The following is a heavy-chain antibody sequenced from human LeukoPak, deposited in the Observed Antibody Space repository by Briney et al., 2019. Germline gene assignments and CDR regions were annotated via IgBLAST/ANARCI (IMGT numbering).Heavy chain of an antibody. CDR2: INHSGGT. D-gene: IGHD3-10*01. V-gene: IGHV4-34*01. CDR3: ARRIGESIYFDY. Sequence: SETLSLTCAVYGGSFSGYYWSWIRQPPGKGLEWIGEINHSGGTNYNPSLKSRVTISVDKSKNQFSLKLSSVTAADTAVYYCARRIGESIYFDYWGQGTLVTVSS. J-gene: IGHJ4*02. CDR1: GGSFSGYY.